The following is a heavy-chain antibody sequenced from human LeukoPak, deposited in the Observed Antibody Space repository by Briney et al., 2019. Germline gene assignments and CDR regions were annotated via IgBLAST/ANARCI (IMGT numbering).Heavy chain of an antibody. CDR3: ARDPRAYYDFWSGYPYPS. J-gene: IGHJ5*02. CDR1: GFTFSSYS. Sequence: GGSLRLSCAACGFTFSSYSMNWVRQAPGKGLEGVSSISSSSSYKYYSDSVKGRFTFSRDNAKNSLYLQMNSLRAEDTAVYYCARDPRAYYDFWSGYPYPSWGQGTLVTVSS. V-gene: IGHV3-21*01. CDR2: ISSSSSYK. D-gene: IGHD3-3*01.